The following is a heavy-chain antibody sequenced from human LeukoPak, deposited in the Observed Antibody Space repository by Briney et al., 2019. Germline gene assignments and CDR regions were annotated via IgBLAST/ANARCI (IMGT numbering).Heavy chain of an antibody. CDR1: GGSISSYY. V-gene: IGHV4-59*01. J-gene: IGHJ4*02. CDR2: IYYSGST. D-gene: IGHD2-15*01. Sequence: PSETLSLTCTVSGGSISSYYWSWIRQPPGKGLEWIGYIYYSGSTNYNPSLKSRVTISVDTSKNQFSLKLSSVTAADTAVYYCARKSLYCSGGSCYSVIDYWGQGTLVTVSS. CDR3: ARKSLYCSGGSCYSVIDY.